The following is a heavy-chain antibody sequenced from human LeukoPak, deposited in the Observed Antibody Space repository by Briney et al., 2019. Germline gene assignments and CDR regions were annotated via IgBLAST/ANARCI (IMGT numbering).Heavy chain of an antibody. J-gene: IGHJ5*02. V-gene: IGHV4-38-2*02. D-gene: IGHD3-10*01. Sequence: SETLSLTCNVSGYSISRGYYWGRIRQPPGKGLEWIGSVHHTGSTYYNPSLRSRVSISVDKSTNHISLEVTSVTAADMAVYYCARDWGFGDSEDWFDPWGQGTLVTVSS. CDR2: VHHTGST. CDR1: GYSISRGYY. CDR3: ARDWGFGDSEDWFDP.